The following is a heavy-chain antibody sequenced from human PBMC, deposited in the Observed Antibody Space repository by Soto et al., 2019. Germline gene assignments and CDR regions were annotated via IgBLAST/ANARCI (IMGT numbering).Heavy chain of an antibody. CDR3: AKTEWDTSLAAYHFDY. V-gene: IGHV3-30*18. Sequence: QVQLVESGGGVVQPGRSLTLSCAASGFTFTSYAMHWVRQAPGKGLEWVAVISYDGGRTVYADSVKGRFTISRDTSKNTLFLQMNSLTTEDAAVYYCAKTEWDTSLAAYHFDYWGLGTLVTVSS. D-gene: IGHD1-26*01. CDR2: ISYDGGRT. CDR1: GFTFTSYA. J-gene: IGHJ4*02.